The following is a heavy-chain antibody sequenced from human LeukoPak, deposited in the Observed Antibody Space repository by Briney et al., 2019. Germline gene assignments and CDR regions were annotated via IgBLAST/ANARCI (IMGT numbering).Heavy chain of an antibody. J-gene: IGHJ4*02. CDR2: IYPSGST. D-gene: IGHD7-27*01. V-gene: IGHV4-61*02. Sequence: PSETLSLTCTVSGDSIRSDNFYWSWIRQPAGKGLEWIGRIYPSGSTEYNPSLKSRVTISIDTSKNQFSLKLRSGTAADTALYYCVRGSWGSDFDYWGQGALVTVSS. CDR1: GDSIRSDNFY. CDR3: VRGSWGSDFDY.